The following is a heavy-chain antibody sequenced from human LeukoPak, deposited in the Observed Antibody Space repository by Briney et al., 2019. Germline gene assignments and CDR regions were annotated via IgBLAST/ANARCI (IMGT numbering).Heavy chain of an antibody. V-gene: IGHV5-51*01. CDR3: ARLSIQDSSRRFDP. CDR2: IYPDDSDT. CDR1: GYSFTSYW. D-gene: IGHD3-3*01. Sequence: GESLKISCQGSGYSFTSYWIGWVRPMPGKGLAWMGIIYPDDSDTRYSPSFQDQVTISADRSISTAFLQWSSLKASDTAMYYWARLSIQDSSRRFDPWGQGTLVTVSS. J-gene: IGHJ5*02.